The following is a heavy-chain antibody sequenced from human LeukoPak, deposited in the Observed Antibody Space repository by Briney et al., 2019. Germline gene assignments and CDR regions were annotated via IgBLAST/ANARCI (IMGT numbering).Heavy chain of an antibody. CDR3: ARDLVVVVPAAILETTPETYGMDV. J-gene: IGHJ6*02. V-gene: IGHV3-23*01. Sequence: GGSLGLSCAASGFTFSSYAMSWVRQAPGKGLEWVSAISGSGGSTYYADSVKGRFTISRDNSKNTLYLQMNSLRAEDTAVYYCARDLVVVVPAAILETTPETYGMDVWGQGTTVTVSS. D-gene: IGHD2-2*02. CDR2: ISGSGGST. CDR1: GFTFSSYA.